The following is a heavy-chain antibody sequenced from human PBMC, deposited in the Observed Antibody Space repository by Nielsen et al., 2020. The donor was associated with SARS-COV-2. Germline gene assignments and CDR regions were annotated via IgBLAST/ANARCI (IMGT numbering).Heavy chain of an antibody. J-gene: IGHJ4*02. CDR1: GFTFSHYA. CDR3: ARDSWDSLRYFVH. Sequence: GGSLRLSCVASGFTFSHYAIPWVRQAPGKGLEWVAIISYDGSNKYYADSVKGRFTISRDDSKNTLYLQMNSLRPEDTAVYYCARDSWDSLRYFVHWGQGAQVTVSS. CDR2: ISYDGSNK. V-gene: IGHV3-30*04. D-gene: IGHD3-22*01.